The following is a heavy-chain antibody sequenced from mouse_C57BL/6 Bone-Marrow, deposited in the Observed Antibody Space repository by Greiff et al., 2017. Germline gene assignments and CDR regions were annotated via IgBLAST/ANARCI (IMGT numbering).Heavy chain of an antibody. V-gene: IGHV5-4*01. Sequence: EVQLVESGGGLVKPGGSLKLSCAASGFTFSSYAMSWVRQTPEKRLEWVATISDGGSYTYYPDNVKGRFTISRDNAKNNLYLQMSHLKSEDTAMFYCARDPIQYYCDYWGQGTTLTVSA. CDR2: ISDGGSYT. CDR3: ARDPIQYYCDY. J-gene: IGHJ2*01. CDR1: GFTFSSYA.